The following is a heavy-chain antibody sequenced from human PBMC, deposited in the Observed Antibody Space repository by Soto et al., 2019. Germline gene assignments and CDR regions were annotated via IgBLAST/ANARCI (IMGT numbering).Heavy chain of an antibody. CDR2: IYYSGST. D-gene: IGHD1-26*01. CDR3: ARDRGVGATTDY. CDR1: GDSISSGDYY. V-gene: IGHV4-30-4*01. Sequence: PSETLSLTCTVSGDSISSGDYYWSWVRQPPGKGLEWIGYIYYSGSTYYNPSLKSRVIISVDTSKNQFSLKLSSVTAADTAVYYCARDRGVGATTDYWGQGTLVTVSS. J-gene: IGHJ4*02.